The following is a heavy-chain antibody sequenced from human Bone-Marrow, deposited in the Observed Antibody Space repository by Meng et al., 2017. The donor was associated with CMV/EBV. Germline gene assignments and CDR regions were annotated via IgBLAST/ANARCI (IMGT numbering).Heavy chain of an antibody. CDR2: IYYSGST. CDR3: ARADIVVVPAAYYYYGMDV. Sequence: SETLSLTCTVSGGSISSYYWSWIRQPPGKGLEWIGYIYYSGSTNYNPSLKSRVTISVDTSKNQFSLKLSSVTAADTAVYYCARADIVVVPAAYYYYGMDVWGQGTTVTSP. V-gene: IGHV4-59*08. CDR1: GGSISSYY. J-gene: IGHJ6*02. D-gene: IGHD2-2*01.